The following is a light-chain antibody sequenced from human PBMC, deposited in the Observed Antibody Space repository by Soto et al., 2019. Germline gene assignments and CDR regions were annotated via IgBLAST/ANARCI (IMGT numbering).Light chain of an antibody. CDR3: QQHDNYPPA. V-gene: IGKV1-33*01. CDR1: QDISNY. Sequence: IHPSLSPCSPSASLGDGVTITCQASQDISNYLDWYQQKPGKAPQLLIYAASNLERGVPSRFSGSGSGTDFTLTISSLQPEDIATYYCQQHDNYPPAFGRGTKVDIK. CDR2: AAS. J-gene: IGKJ3*01.